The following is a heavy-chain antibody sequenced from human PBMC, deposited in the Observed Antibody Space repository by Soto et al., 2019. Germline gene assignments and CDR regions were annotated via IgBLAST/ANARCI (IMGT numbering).Heavy chain of an antibody. Sequence: SETLSLTCTVSGGSISSFYLNWIRQSPGKELEWIGYIYYSGTTNYNPALQSRVTMSVDSSKNQFSLKLSSVTAADTAVYYCAGDRRASGYNWFDPWGQGSLVTVSS. CDR1: GGSISSFY. D-gene: IGHD7-27*01. V-gene: IGHV4-59*01. CDR3: AGDRRASGYNWFDP. CDR2: IYYSGTT. J-gene: IGHJ5*02.